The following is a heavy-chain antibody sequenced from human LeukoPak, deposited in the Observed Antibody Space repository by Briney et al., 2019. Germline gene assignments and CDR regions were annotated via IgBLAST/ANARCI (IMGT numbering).Heavy chain of an antibody. V-gene: IGHV4-39*07. Sequence: PSQTLSLTCTVSGGSISSSSYYWGWIRQPPGKGLEWIGSIYYSGSTYYNPSLKSRVTISVDTSKNQFSLKLSSVTAADTAVYYCASLVEMATIDDYWGQGTLVTVSS. D-gene: IGHD5-24*01. CDR2: IYYSGST. CDR1: GGSISSSSYY. CDR3: ASLVEMATIDDY. J-gene: IGHJ4*02.